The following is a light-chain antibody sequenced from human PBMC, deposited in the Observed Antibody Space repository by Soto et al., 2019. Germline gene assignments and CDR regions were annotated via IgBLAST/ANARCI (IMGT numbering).Light chain of an antibody. CDR2: AAS. CDR1: QSISNY. V-gene: IGKV1-39*01. J-gene: IGKJ4*01. CDR3: QQSYSSWAT. Sequence: DIQMTQSPSSLSASVGDRVTITCRARQSISNYLNWYQLKPGKVPKLLIHAASTLQTGVPSRFSGSGSGTDFTLTISSLQPEDSASYYCQQSYSSWATFGGGTKVEIK.